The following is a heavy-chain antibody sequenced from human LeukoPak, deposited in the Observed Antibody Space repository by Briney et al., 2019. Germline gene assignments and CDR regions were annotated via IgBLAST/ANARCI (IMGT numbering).Heavy chain of an antibody. J-gene: IGHJ4*02. Sequence: GGSLRLSCAASGFTFSSYAMSWVRQAPGKGLEWVSAISGSGGSTYYADSVKGRFTISRDNSKNTLYLQMNSLRAEDTAVYYCAKLTMITFGGVIVPFDYWGQGTLVTVPS. CDR2: ISGSGGST. CDR3: AKLTMITFGGVIVPFDY. V-gene: IGHV3-23*01. D-gene: IGHD3-16*02. CDR1: GFTFSSYA.